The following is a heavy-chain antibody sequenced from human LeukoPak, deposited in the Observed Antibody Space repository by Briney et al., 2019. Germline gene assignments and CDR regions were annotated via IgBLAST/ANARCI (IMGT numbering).Heavy chain of an antibody. CDR1: GFTFSSYA. Sequence: PGGSLRLSCAASGFTFSSYATHWVRQAPGKGLEWVAVISYDGSNKYYADSVKGRFTISRDNSKNTLYLQMNSLRAEDTAVYYCARDTMVRGASPPDYYYGMDVWGQGTTVTVSS. CDR2: ISYDGSNK. J-gene: IGHJ6*02. V-gene: IGHV3-30-3*01. CDR3: ARDTMVRGASPPDYYYGMDV. D-gene: IGHD3-10*01.